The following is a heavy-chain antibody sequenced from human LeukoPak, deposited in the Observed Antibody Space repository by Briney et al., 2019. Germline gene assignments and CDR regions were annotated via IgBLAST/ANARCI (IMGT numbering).Heavy chain of an antibody. CDR2: IIPIFDTA. CDR1: GGTFSSYA. D-gene: IGHD6-6*01. CDR3: ARVPLSSSRLGYYYGMDV. Sequence: GASVKVSCKASGGTFSSYAISWVRQAPGQGLEWMGRIIPIFDTATYAQKFQGRVTITADESTSTAYMELSSLRSADTAVYYCARVPLSSSRLGYYYGMDVWGQGTTVTVSS. V-gene: IGHV1-69*13. J-gene: IGHJ6*02.